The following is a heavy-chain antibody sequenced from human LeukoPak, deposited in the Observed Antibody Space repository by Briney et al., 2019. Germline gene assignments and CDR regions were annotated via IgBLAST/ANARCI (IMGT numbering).Heavy chain of an antibody. V-gene: IGHV3-23*01. CDR2: ISGSGST. D-gene: IGHD6-6*01. J-gene: IGHJ4*02. CDR3: AKVLGTYSSLGVSGYFDY. CDR1: GFTFSSYA. Sequence: GGSLRLSCAASGFTFSSYAMSWVRQAPGKGLEWVSAISGSGSTYYADSVKGRFTISRDNSKNTLYLQMNSLRAEDTAVYYCAKVLGTYSSLGVSGYFDYWGQGTLVTVSS.